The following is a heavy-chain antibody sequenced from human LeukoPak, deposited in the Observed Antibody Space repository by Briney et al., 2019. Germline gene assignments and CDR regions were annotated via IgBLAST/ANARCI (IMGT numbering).Heavy chain of an antibody. J-gene: IGHJ4*02. CDR3: AKDSKITSADYYFDY. CDR1: GFSFRSYA. Sequence: GGSLRLSCAASGFSFRSYAMHWVRQASGKGLEWVTVIANDGRGKKYADSVRGRFTISRDNSKNTVYLQMDSLRVEDMAVYYCAKDSKITSADYYFDYWGLGTLVTVSS. D-gene: IGHD6-13*01. CDR2: IANDGRGK. V-gene: IGHV3-30*04.